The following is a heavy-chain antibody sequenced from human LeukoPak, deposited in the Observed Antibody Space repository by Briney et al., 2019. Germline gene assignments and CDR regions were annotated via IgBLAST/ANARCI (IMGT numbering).Heavy chain of an antibody. J-gene: IGHJ4*02. D-gene: IGHD3-10*01. CDR2: IYYSGST. Sequence: SETLSLTCTVSGGSVSSGSYYWSWIRQPPGKGLQWIGFIYYSGSTNYNPSLKSRVTISVDTSKNQFSLKLSSVTAADTAVYYCARHDYHSGGEFDYWGQGTLVTVSS. CDR1: GGSVSSGSYY. CDR3: ARHDYHSGGEFDY. V-gene: IGHV4-61*01.